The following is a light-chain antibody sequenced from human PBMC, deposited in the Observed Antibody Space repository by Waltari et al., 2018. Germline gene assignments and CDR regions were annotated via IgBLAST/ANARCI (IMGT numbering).Light chain of an antibody. V-gene: IGKV1-5*03. J-gene: IGKJ3*01. CDR1: QDISTW. CDR3: QQYQSVPFT. Sequence: DIQMTQSPSSLSASLGDRVTITCRATQDISTWLAWYQQRPGKAPNLLIFRASSLETGVPSRFSGSGSGRDFTFTISSLQPEDFATYYCQQYQSVPFTFGPGTKL. CDR2: RAS.